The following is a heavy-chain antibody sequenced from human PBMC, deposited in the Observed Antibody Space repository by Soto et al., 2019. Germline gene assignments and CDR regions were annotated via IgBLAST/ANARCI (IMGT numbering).Heavy chain of an antibody. CDR3: AKYQDTTVRGPKYY. D-gene: IGHD3-10*01. V-gene: IGHV3-30*18. J-gene: IGHJ4*02. CDR2: ISYDSSNK. CDR1: GFTFSTYD. Sequence: GGTLRLTCAASGFTFSTYDIHWVRQAPGKGLEWVAVISYDSSNKYYADSVKGRFTISRDNSKNKLYLQMNSLRAADTALYYCAKYQDTTVRGPKYYWGQGTLGTVSS.